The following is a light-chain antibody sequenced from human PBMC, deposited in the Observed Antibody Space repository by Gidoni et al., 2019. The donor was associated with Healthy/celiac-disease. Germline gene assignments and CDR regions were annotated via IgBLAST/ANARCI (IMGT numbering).Light chain of an antibody. CDR3: KQYKSARCS. CDR1: QSISSF. CDR2: KAS. V-gene: IGKV1-5*03. J-gene: IGKJ2*04. Sequence: DIQMTQSPSTLSASVGYRVTITCRASQSISSFLAWYQKKPGKAPKLLIYKASSLESGVPSRLIGSGSGTEFTLTISSLQHDELANYDCKQYKSARCSFGQGTKLEIK.